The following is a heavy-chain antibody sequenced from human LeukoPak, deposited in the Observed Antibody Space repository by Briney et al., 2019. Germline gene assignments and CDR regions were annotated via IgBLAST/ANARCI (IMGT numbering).Heavy chain of an antibody. J-gene: IGHJ4*02. Sequence: TSETLSLTCTVSGGSISSYYWSWIRQPPGKGLEWIGYIYYTGSTNYNPSLKSRVTISVDTSKNQFSLNLSSVTAADTAVYYCARDGRFRSGWYGPPDYWGQGTLVTVSS. CDR3: ARDGRFRSGWYGPPDY. CDR2: IYYTGST. D-gene: IGHD6-19*01. CDR1: GGSISSYY. V-gene: IGHV4-59*01.